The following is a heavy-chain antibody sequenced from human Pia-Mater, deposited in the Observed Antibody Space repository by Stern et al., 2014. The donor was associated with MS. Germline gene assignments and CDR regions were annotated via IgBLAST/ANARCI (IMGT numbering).Heavy chain of an antibody. J-gene: IGHJ4*02. D-gene: IGHD3-3*01. V-gene: IGHV2-70*04. CDR2: HGWDDDK. CDR1: GFSLSTSGMR. Sequence: ESGPALVKPTQTLTLTCTFSGFSLSTSGMRVSWIRQPPGKALEWLARHGWDDDKFYSTSLKTRLTISKDTSKNQVVLTMTNMDPVDTATYYCARSPPYYEFWNDYYYFDYWGQGTLVAVSS. CDR3: ARSPPYYEFWNDYYYFDY.